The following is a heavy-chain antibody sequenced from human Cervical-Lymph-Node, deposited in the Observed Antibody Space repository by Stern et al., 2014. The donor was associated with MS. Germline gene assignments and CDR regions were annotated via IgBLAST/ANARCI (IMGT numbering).Heavy chain of an antibody. J-gene: IGHJ3*02. D-gene: IGHD1-26*01. CDR1: GYTFPSYY. V-gene: IGHV1-46*01. CDR2: INTSGGNT. CDR3: ARSRSYSDAFDI. Sequence: VQLVESGAEVKKPGASVKVSCKASGYTFPSYYMHWVRQAPGQGLEWRGMINTSGGNTRYAQKLQGRVTMTRDTSTSTVYMELSSLRSEDTAVYYCARSRSYSDAFDIWGQGTMVTVSS.